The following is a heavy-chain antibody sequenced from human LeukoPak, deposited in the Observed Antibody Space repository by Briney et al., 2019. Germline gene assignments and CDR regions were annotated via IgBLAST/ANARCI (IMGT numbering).Heavy chain of an antibody. D-gene: IGHD1-20*01. CDR1: GFTFSYYY. CDR3: ARDNRYNWNDVGYCFDY. J-gene: IGHJ4*02. Sequence: GGSLRLSFAASGFTFSYYYMSWIRQAPGKGLEWVSYIISSGSTIYYADSVKGRFTISRDNAKNTLYPQMNSLRAEDTAVYYCARDNRYNWNDVGYCFDYWGQGTLVTVSS. CDR2: IISSGSTI. V-gene: IGHV3-11*01.